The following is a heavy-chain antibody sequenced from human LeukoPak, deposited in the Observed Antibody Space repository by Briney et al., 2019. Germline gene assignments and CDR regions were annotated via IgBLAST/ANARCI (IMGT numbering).Heavy chain of an antibody. CDR3: ATGVAMIWFALQS. J-gene: IGHJ5*02. CDR2: INANSGET. V-gene: IGHV1-2*02. CDR1: GYTFSGYY. Sequence: ASVKVSCKTSGYTFSGYYLNWVRQAPGQGLEWMGWINANSGETNYAQKFQGRVTMTRDTSISTAYMELSRLNSDDTAVYYCATGVAMIWFALQSWGQGTLVSVSS. D-gene: IGHD3-10*01.